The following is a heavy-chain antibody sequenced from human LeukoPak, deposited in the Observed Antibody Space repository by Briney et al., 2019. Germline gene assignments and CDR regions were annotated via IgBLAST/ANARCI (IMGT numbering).Heavy chain of an antibody. V-gene: IGHV4-59*11. CDR1: GGSFTTHY. Sequence: PSETLSLTCTVSGGSFTTHYWSWIRQPPGKGLEWIGCISYIGSTNYNPSLKSRVTISIDTSKNEVSLMLTSVTAADTAVYYCASDSISINAFDAWGQGTMVTVSS. J-gene: IGHJ3*01. CDR2: ISYIGST. CDR3: ASDSISINAFDA. D-gene: IGHD3-10*01.